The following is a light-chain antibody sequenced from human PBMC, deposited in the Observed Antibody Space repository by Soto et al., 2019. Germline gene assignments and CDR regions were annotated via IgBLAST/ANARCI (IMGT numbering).Light chain of an antibody. V-gene: IGKV1-5*03. J-gene: IGKJ1*01. CDR2: KAS. CDR1: QTISSW. CDR3: QHYNSYSEA. Sequence: DIQLTQSPSTLSGSVGDRATITCRASQTISSWLAWYQHKPGKAPTLLIYKASTLKSGVPSRFSGSGSGTEFTLTISSLQPDDFATYYCQHYNSYSEAFGQGTKVDIK.